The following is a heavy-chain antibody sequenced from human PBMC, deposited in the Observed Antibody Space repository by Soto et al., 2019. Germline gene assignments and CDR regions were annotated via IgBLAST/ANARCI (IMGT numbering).Heavy chain of an antibody. CDR3: ARLSASSKLRGVVIN. CDR1: GGSISSDNW. J-gene: IGHJ4*02. Sequence: QVHLQESGPDLVRPSETLSLTCSFFGGSISSDNWWRWVRQPPGKGLEWIGEIYHSGNTNYNPSLTSRVTISVDKSKNQFSLKVTSVTAADTALYYCARLSASSKLRGVVINWGQGTLVTVSS. D-gene: IGHD3-10*01. CDR2: IYHSGNT. V-gene: IGHV4-4*02.